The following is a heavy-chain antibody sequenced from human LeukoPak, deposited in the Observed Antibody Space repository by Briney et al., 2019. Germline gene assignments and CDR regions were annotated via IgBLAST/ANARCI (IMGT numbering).Heavy chain of an antibody. CDR2: IYYSGST. CDR3: ARSAIDAFDI. Sequence: PSETLSLTCTVSGGSISRYYWSWIRQPPGKGLEWIGYIYYSGSTNYNPSLKSRVTISVDTSKNQFSLKLSSVTAADTAVYYCARSAIDAFDIWGQGTMVTVSS. J-gene: IGHJ3*02. V-gene: IGHV4-59*08. D-gene: IGHD6-25*01. CDR1: GGSISRYY.